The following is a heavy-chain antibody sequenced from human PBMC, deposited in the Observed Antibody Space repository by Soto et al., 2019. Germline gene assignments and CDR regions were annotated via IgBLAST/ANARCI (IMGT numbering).Heavy chain of an antibody. D-gene: IGHD2-15*01. Sequence: ASVKVSCKASGYSFTSYGISWVRQAPGQGLDWMGWITTYNGNTKYAQELQGRVTMNTDTSTSTAYMELRSLRSDDTAVYYCARFSGGVYNTYYFYYGMDVWGQGTTVTVSS. CDR1: GYSFTSYG. CDR2: ITTYNGNT. J-gene: IGHJ6*02. V-gene: IGHV1-18*04. CDR3: ARFSGGVYNTYYFYYGMDV.